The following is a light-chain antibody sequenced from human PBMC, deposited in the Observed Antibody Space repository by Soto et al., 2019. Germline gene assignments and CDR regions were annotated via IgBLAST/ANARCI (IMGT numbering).Light chain of an antibody. V-gene: IGKV3-20*01. CDR2: GAS. CDR1: QSVSSSY. J-gene: IGKJ4*01. CDR3: QQYCSSPFT. Sequence: EIVLTQSPGTLSLSPGERATLSCRASQSVSSSYLAWYQQKPGQAPRLLIYGASSRATGIPDRFSGSGSGTDFTLTISRPEPEDFAVYYCQQYCSSPFTLGGGTKGDIK.